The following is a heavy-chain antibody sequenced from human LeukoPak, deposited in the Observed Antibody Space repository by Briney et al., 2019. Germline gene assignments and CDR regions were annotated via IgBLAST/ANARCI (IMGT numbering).Heavy chain of an antibody. D-gene: IGHD5-12*01. CDR3: ARVYSGYDLPGSLANYYFDY. Sequence: SETLSLTCTVSGGSISSYYWSWIRQPAGKGLDWNGRFYSGGSADYNTSLKSPGTMSFDTSNNQLSLKLSSVTAADTAVYYCARVYSGYDLPGSLANYYFDYWGQGTLVTVSS. V-gene: IGHV4-4*07. CDR1: GGSISSYY. CDR2: FYSGGSA. J-gene: IGHJ4*02.